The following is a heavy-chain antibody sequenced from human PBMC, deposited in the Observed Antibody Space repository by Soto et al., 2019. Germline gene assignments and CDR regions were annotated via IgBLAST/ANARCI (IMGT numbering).Heavy chain of an antibody. V-gene: IGHV1-18*01. CDR3: ARDGRKQLWVEGLNAMDV. D-gene: IGHD5-18*01. CDR2: ISGYNGQT. Sequence: QVQLVQSGPEVKKPGASVKVSCKASGYSFTTYGISCVRHAPGQGLEWMGWISGYNGQTNYAQKFRGRVTITTDTSTSTAYMEMRSLRSDNTATYYCARDGRKQLWVEGLNAMDVWGQGTTVTVSS. CDR1: GYSFTTYG. J-gene: IGHJ6*02.